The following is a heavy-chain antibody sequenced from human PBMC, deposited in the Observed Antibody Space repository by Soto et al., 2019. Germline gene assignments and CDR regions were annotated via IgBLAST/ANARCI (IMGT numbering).Heavy chain of an antibody. CDR3: PAAIFRFLEWLSRPYYYYYYMDV. D-gene: IGHD3-3*01. V-gene: IGHV4-31*03. J-gene: IGHJ6*03. CDR1: GGSISSGGYY. Sequence: SETLSLTCTVSGGSISSGGYYWSWIRQHPGKGLEWIGYIYYSGSTYYNPSLKSRVTISVDTSKNQFSLKLSSVTAEDTWGEVVPAAIFRFLEWLSRPYYYYYYMDVWGKGTTVTVS. CDR2: IYYSGST.